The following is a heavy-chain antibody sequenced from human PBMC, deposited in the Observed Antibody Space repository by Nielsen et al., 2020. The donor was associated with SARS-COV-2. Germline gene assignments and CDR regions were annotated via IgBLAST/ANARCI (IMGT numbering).Heavy chain of an antibody. Sequence: ASVKVSCKVSGYTLTELSMHWVRQAPGKGLEWMGGFDPEDGETIYAQKFQGRVTMTEDTSTDTAYMELSSLRSEDTAVYYCATRDYYDSSGYLPMDVWGQGTTVTVSS. V-gene: IGHV1-24*01. D-gene: IGHD3-22*01. CDR3: ATRDYYDSSGYLPMDV. CDR1: GYTLTELS. CDR2: FDPEDGET. J-gene: IGHJ6*02.